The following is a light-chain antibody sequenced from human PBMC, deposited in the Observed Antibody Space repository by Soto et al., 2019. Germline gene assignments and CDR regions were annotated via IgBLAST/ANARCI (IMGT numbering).Light chain of an antibody. Sequence: EIVLTQSPGTLSLSPGERATLSCRASQSVSSSYLAWYQQKPGQAPRLLIYGASSRATGIPDRFSGSGSGTDFTLTISRLEPEDFAVYYCQQYGSSPPTFGQGNNVEIK. CDR2: GAS. CDR1: QSVSSSY. J-gene: IGKJ1*01. CDR3: QQYGSSPPT. V-gene: IGKV3-20*01.